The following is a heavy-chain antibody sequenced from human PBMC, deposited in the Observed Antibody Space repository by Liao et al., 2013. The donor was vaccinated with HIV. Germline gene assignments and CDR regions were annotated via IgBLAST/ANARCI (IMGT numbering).Heavy chain of an antibody. CDR1: GGSLSSYY. Sequence: QVQLQESGSGLVKPSETLSLTCTVSGGSLSSYYWSWIRQPPGKGLEWIGSVFYSGSTYFNASLKSRVTISVDTSKNQFSLKLTSVTAADTAVYFCARVAPDYYDSSGYSHFDYWGQGTLVTVSS. CDR2: VFYSGST. CDR3: ARVAPDYYDSSGYSHFDY. D-gene: IGHD3-22*01. V-gene: IGHV4-59*12. J-gene: IGHJ4*02.